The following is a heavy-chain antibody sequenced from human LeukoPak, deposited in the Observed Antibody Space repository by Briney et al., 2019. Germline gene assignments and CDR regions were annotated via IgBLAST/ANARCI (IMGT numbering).Heavy chain of an antibody. V-gene: IGHV1-2*02. D-gene: IGHD3-10*01. CDR2: INPNSGGT. CDR1: GYTFTGYY. Sequence: GASVKVSCKASGYTFTGYYMHWVRQAPGQGLEWMGWINPNSGGTNYAQKFQDRVTMARDTSISTAYMELSRLRSDDTAMYYCALLGITMVRGAPNWGQGTLVTVSS. J-gene: IGHJ4*02. CDR3: ALLGITMVRGAPN.